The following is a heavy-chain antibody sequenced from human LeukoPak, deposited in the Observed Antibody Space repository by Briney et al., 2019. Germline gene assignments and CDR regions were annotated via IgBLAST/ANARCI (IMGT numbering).Heavy chain of an antibody. V-gene: IGHV3-21*01. CDR1: GFTFSSYS. J-gene: IGHJ4*02. CDR3: ARSAGSASSASL. CDR2: ISSSSNYI. D-gene: IGHD6-13*01. Sequence: AGGSLRLSCAASGFTFSSYSMNWVRQAPGKGLEWVSSISSSSNYIYYADSVKGRFTISRDNAKNSLYLQMNSLRAEDTAVYYCARSAGSASSASLWGQGTLVTVSS.